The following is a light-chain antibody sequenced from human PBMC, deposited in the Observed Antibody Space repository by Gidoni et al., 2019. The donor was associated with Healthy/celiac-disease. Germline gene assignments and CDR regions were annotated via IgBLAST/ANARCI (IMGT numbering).Light chain of an antibody. CDR2: AAS. Sequence: DIQITQSPSSLSASVGDRVTITCRASQSISSYLNWYQQKPGKATKLLIYAASSLQSGVPSRFSGSGSGTDFTLTISSLQPEDFATYYCQQSYSTPYTFGQGTKLEIK. CDR3: QQSYSTPYT. CDR1: QSISSY. J-gene: IGKJ2*01. V-gene: IGKV1-39*01.